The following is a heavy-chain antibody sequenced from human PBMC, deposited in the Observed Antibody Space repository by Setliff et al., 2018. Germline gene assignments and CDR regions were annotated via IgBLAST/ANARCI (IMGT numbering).Heavy chain of an antibody. V-gene: IGHV3-7*01. Sequence: GGSLRLSCAASGFTFSTYRMHWVRQAPGKGLEWVANINQDGSQKYYVDSVKGRFTISRDNAKNSLYLQVTSLRAEDTAVYYCARLRKDYGDYYYFDYWGQGTLVTVSS. CDR3: ARLRKDYGDYYYFDY. CDR1: GFTFSTYR. D-gene: IGHD4-17*01. J-gene: IGHJ4*02. CDR2: INQDGSQK.